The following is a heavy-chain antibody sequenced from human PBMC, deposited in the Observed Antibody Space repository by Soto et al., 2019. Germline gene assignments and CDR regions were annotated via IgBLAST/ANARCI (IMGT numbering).Heavy chain of an antibody. CDR2: IYYSGST. D-gene: IGHD1-26*01. V-gene: IGHV4-31*03. J-gene: IGHJ6*02. Sequence: SETLSLTCTVSGGSISSGGYYWSWIRQHPGKGLEWIGYIYYSGSTYYNPSLKSRVTISVDTSKNQFSLKLSSVTAADTAVYYCARSAGEWELLRAYYYYGIDVWGQGTTVTVSS. CDR3: ARSAGEWELLRAYYYYGIDV. CDR1: GGSISSGGYY.